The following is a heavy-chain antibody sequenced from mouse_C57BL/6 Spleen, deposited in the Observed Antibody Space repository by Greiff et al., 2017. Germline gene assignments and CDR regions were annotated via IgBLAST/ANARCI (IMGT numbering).Heavy chain of an antibody. D-gene: IGHD2-2*01. J-gene: IGHJ3*01. Sequence: EVMLVESGGGLVKPGGSLKLSCAASGFTFSDYGMHWVRQAPEKGLEWVAYISSGSSTTYYADTVKGRFTISRDNAKNTLFLQMTSLRSEDTAMYYCARGLPAWFAYWGQGTLVTVSA. CDR1: GFTFSDYG. CDR2: ISSGSSTT. V-gene: IGHV5-17*01. CDR3: ARGLPAWFAY.